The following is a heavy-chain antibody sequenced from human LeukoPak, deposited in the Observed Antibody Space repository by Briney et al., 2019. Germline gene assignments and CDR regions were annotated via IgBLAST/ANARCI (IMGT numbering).Heavy chain of an antibody. D-gene: IGHD2/OR15-2a*01. Sequence: ASVKVSCKAFGYTFKGFYMHWVRQAPGQGLEWMGWINPNSGVTNFAQKFQGRVGMTRDTSINTAYMDLASLRSDDTAVYYCTIFGYCNTSSCLGDHWGQGTMVTVSS. CDR1: GYTFKGFY. J-gene: IGHJ4*02. CDR2: INPNSGVT. CDR3: TIFGYCNTSSCLGDH. V-gene: IGHV1-2*02.